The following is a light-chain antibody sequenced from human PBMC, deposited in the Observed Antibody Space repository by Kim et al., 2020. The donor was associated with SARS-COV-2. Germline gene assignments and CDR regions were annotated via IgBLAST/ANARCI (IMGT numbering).Light chain of an antibody. J-gene: IGKJ2*01. CDR2: DAS. CDR1: QDISNF. CDR3: QQYDYLPTYA. V-gene: IGKV1-33*01. Sequence: DIQMTQSPSSLSASVGDTVTLTCQASQDISNFLNWYQQKPGKAPKLLIYDASTLQTGVTSRFSGSGSGTSFTFTISSLQPEDMATYFCQQYDYLPTYACGQGTKLEIK.